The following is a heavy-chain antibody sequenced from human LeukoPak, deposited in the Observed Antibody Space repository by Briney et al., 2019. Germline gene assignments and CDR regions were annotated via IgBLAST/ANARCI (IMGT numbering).Heavy chain of an antibody. CDR1: GFTFDDYG. CDR2: INWNGGST. D-gene: IGHD5-18*01. J-gene: IGHJ4*02. V-gene: IGHV3-20*04. CDR3: ARALGYSYGRPYYFDQ. Sequence: GGSLRLSCAASGFTFDDYGMSWVRQAPGKGLEWVSGINWNGGSTGYADSVKGRFTISRDNAKNSLYLQMNSLRVEDTAVYYCARALGYSYGRPYYFDQWGQGTLVPVSS.